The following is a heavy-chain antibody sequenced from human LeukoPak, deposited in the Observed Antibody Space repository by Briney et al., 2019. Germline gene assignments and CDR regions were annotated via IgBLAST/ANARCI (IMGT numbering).Heavy chain of an antibody. V-gene: IGHV3-23*01. D-gene: IGHD4-17*01. CDR3: AKIYGDSTPSFDY. CDR1: GFTFSSYA. Sequence: SGGSRRLSCAASGFTFSSYAMSWVRQAPGKGLEWVSAISGSGGSTYYADSVKGRFTISRDNSKNTLYLQMNSLRAEDTAVYYCAKIYGDSTPSFDYWGQGTLVTVSS. J-gene: IGHJ4*02. CDR2: ISGSGGST.